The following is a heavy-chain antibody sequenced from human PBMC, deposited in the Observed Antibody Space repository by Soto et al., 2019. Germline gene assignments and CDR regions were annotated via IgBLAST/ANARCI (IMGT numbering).Heavy chain of an antibody. CDR2: ISAYNGNT. J-gene: IGHJ5*02. CDR1: GYTFTSYG. Sequence: ASVKVSCKASGYTFTSYGISWVRQAPGQGLEWMGWISAYNGNTNYAQKLQGRVTMTTDTSTSTAYMELRSLRSDDTAVYYCARGYCTNGVCPTWFDPWGKGTLVTVSS. V-gene: IGHV1-18*01. CDR3: ARGYCTNGVCPTWFDP. D-gene: IGHD2-8*01.